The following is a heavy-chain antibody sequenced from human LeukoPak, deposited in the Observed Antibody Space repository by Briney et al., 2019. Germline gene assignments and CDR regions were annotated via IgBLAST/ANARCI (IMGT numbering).Heavy chain of an antibody. CDR3: AKDLEERVVTADY. CDR1: GFTFGSYA. CDR2: ISGSGGST. V-gene: IGHV3-23*01. D-gene: IGHD3-3*01. Sequence: PGGSLRLSCAASGFTFGSYAMSWVRQAPGRGLEWVSAISGSGGSTYYADSVKGRFTISRDNSKNTLYLQMNSLRAEDTAVYYCAKDLEERVVTADYWGQGTLVTVSS. J-gene: IGHJ4*02.